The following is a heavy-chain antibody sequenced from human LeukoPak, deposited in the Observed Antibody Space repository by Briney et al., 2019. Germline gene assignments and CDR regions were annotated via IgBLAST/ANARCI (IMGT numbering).Heavy chain of an antibody. CDR2: INSAGSST. CDR1: GFTFSSYW. J-gene: IGHJ4*02. CDR3: ARMYYHDSSDYYWAPDY. V-gene: IGHV3-74*01. D-gene: IGHD3-22*01. Sequence: GGTLRLSCAASGFTFSSYWMHWVRQAPGKGLVWVSRINSAGSSTSYADSVKGRFTISRDNAKNTLYLQMNSLRAEDTAVYFCARMYYHDSSDYYWAPDYWGQGTLVTVSS.